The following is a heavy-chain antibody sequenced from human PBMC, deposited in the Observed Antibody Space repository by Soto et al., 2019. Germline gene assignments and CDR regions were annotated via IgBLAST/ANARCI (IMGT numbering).Heavy chain of an antibody. CDR3: ARGISSSYYGMDV. CDR2: ISSSSSYI. D-gene: IGHD6-6*01. CDR1: GFTFSSYS. Sequence: GSLRLSCAASGFTFSSYSMNWVRQAPGKGLEWVSSISSSSSYIYYADSVKGRFTISRDNAKNSLYLQMNSLRAEDTAVYYCARGISSSYYGMDVWGQGTTVTVSS. J-gene: IGHJ6*02. V-gene: IGHV3-21*01.